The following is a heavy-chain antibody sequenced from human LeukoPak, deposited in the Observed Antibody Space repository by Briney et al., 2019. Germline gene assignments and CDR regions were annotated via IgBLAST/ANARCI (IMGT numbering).Heavy chain of an antibody. D-gene: IGHD6-19*01. Sequence: GASVKVSCKASGYTFTGYYMRWVRQAPGQGLEWMGWINPNSGGTNYAQKFQGWVTMTRDTSISTAYMELSRLTSDDTAVYYCAKGWGAITVAGTTDYWGQGTLVTVSS. CDR3: AKGWGAITVAGTTDY. J-gene: IGHJ4*02. V-gene: IGHV1-2*04. CDR1: GYTFTGYY. CDR2: INPNSGGT.